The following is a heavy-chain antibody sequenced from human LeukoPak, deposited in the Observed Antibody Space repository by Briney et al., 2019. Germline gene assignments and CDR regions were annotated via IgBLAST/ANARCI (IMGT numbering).Heavy chain of an antibody. CDR1: GGTSSSYA. V-gene: IGHV1-69*04. D-gene: IGHD5-18*01. Sequence: GASVKVSCKASGGTSSSYAISWVRQAPGQGLEWMGRIIPILGIANYAQKFQGRVTITADKSTSTAYMELSSLRSEDTAVYYCARGSRGYSYGYWNAFDIWGQGTMVTVSS. CDR3: ARGSRGYSYGYWNAFDI. J-gene: IGHJ3*02. CDR2: IIPILGIA.